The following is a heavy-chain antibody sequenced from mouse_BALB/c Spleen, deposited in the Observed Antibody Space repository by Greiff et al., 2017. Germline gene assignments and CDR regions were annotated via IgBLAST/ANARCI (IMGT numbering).Heavy chain of an antibody. Sequence: VQLQQSGAELVRPGALVKLSCKASGFNIKDYYMHWVKQRPEQGLEWIGWIDPENGNTIYDPKFQGKASITADTSSNTAYLQLSSLTSEDTAVYYCAIDGYYVDSGSMDYWGQGTSVTVSS. J-gene: IGHJ4*01. V-gene: IGHV14-1*02. CDR3: AIDGYYVDSGSMDY. D-gene: IGHD2-3*01. CDR2: IDPENGNT. CDR1: GFNIKDYY.